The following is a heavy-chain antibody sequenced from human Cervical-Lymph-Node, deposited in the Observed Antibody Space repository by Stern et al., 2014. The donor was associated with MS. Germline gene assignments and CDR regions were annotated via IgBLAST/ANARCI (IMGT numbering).Heavy chain of an antibody. D-gene: IGHD6-13*01. CDR3: ARDLAAAPSRYYYGLDV. Sequence: VQLLESGPGLVRPSDTLSLTCTVSGGSINSYYWSWIRQPPGKGLEWLGDVDYSGSPNYNPSLTSRVAISVDTSTNQIFLELASVTAADTAVFYCARDLAAAPSRYYYGLDVWGQGTTVTVSS. CDR2: VDYSGSP. CDR1: GGSINSYY. J-gene: IGHJ6*02. V-gene: IGHV4-59*01.